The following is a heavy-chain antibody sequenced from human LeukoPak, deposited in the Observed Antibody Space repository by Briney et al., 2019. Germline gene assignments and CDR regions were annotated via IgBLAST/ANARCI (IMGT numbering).Heavy chain of an antibody. CDR2: INPNSGGT. CDR3: AREKVGIAAAGPAVRDRGGYNWFDP. D-gene: IGHD6-13*01. Sequence: GASVKVSCKASGYTFTGYYIHWVRQAPGQGLEWMGWINPNSGGTNYAQKFQGRVTMTRDTSITTAYMELSSLRSDDTAVYYCAREKVGIAAAGPAVRDRGGYNWFDPWGQGTLVTVSS. J-gene: IGHJ5*02. CDR1: GYTFTGYY. V-gene: IGHV1-2*02.